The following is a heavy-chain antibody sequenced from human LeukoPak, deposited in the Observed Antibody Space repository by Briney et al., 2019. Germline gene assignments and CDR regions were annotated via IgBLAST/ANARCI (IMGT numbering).Heavy chain of an antibody. J-gene: IGHJ4*02. CDR2: IYYSGST. V-gene: IGHV4-61*08. Sequence: SEILSLTCTVSGGSISSGGYYWSWIRQHPGKGLEWIGYIYYSGSTNYNPSLKSRVTISVDTSKNQFSLKLSSVTAADTAGYYCARGAYGDPTSFDYWGQGTLVTVSS. CDR3: ARGAYGDPTSFDY. CDR1: GGSISSGGYY. D-gene: IGHD4-17*01.